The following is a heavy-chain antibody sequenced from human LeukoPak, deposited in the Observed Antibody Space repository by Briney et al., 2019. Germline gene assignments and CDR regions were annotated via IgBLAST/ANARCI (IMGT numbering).Heavy chain of an antibody. Sequence: GGSLRLSCAASEFTVSSNYTSWVRQAPGKGLEWVSVIYSGGSTYYADSVKGRFTISRDNSKNTLYLQMNSLRAEDTAVYYCARDPEGDDYDMDVWGQGTTVTVSS. V-gene: IGHV3-66*01. J-gene: IGHJ6*02. D-gene: IGHD3-16*01. CDR1: EFTVSSNY. CDR2: IYSGGST. CDR3: ARDPEGDDYDMDV.